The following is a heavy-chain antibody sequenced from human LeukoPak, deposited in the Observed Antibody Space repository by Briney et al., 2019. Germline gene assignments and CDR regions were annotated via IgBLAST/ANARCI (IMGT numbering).Heavy chain of an antibody. CDR1: GFTFDDYG. CDR3: ATAPAYSSSWARGWFDP. D-gene: IGHD6-13*01. Sequence: GGSLRLSCAASGFTFDDYGMSWVRQAPGKGLEWVSGINWNGGSTGYADSVKGRFTISRDNAKNSLYLQMNSLRAEDTALYYCATAPAYSSSWARGWFDPWGQGTLVTVSS. V-gene: IGHV3-20*04. J-gene: IGHJ5*02. CDR2: INWNGGST.